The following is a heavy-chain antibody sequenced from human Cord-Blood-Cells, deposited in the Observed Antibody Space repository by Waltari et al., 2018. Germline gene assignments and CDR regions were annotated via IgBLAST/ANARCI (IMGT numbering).Heavy chain of an antibody. CDR3: ARAEPTAILDY. Sequence: QVQLQESGPGLVKPSETLSLTCTVSGGSISSSYWRWIRQPPGKGLEWIGYIYYSGSTNYNPSLKSRVTISVDTSKNQFSLKLSSVTAADTAVYYCARAEPTAILDYWGQGTLDTVSS. CDR2: IYYSGST. D-gene: IGHD2-21*02. J-gene: IGHJ4*02. V-gene: IGHV4-59*01. CDR1: GGSISSSY.